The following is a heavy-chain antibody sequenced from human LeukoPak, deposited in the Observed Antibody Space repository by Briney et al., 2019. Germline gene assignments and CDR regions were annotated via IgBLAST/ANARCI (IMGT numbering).Heavy chain of an antibody. CDR1: GGSVSSGSFY. V-gene: IGHV4-61*01. CDR3: ARDTGYCSGGSCYHNYFDF. Sequence: SETLSLTCTISGGSVSSGSFYWSWIRQTPGKGLEWIGYIYYTGSTNYNPSLKSRVTISVDTSKNQFSLKLSSVTAADTAVYYCARDTGYCSGGSCYHNYFDFWGQGALVTVSS. D-gene: IGHD2-15*01. CDR2: IYYTGST. J-gene: IGHJ4*02.